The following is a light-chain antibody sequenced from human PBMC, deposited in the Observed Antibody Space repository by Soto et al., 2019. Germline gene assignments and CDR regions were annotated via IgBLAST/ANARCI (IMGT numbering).Light chain of an antibody. CDR3: QQDYNPLT. CDR1: QSVSSTF. J-gene: IGKJ4*01. CDR2: GAF. V-gene: IGKV3D-7*01. Sequence: EIWLTQSPGTLSLSPGERATLSCGASQSVSSTFLAWHKQKPGQAPSLLIYGAFTRATGIPARLSGTGSGTEFTLTISSMKSEDFALYYCQQDYNPLTFGGGTKVDIK.